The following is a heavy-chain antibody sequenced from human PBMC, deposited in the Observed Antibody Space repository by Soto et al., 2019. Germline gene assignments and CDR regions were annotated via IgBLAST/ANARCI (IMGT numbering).Heavy chain of an antibody. CDR2: INAAHGDT. V-gene: IGHV1-3*01. Sequence: QVQLVQSGAEVRKPGASVTVSCKASGYTFTDHFIHWVRQAPGQSLEWLGWINAAHGDTKYAQKVQGRLNFIRDTSASTAYMELRSLRSEDTGIYYCARGHQSGDSTYRVDPWGQGTRVTVSS. D-gene: IGHD1-26*01. CDR3: ARGHQSGDSTYRVDP. J-gene: IGHJ5*02. CDR1: GYTFTDHF.